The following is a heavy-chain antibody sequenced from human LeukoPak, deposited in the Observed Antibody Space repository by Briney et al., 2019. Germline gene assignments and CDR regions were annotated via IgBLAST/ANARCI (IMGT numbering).Heavy chain of an antibody. CDR1: GGSFSGYY. CDR3: ARFPGGAEYRHYYYMDV. D-gene: IGHD1-14*01. J-gene: IGHJ6*03. Sequence: SETLSLTCAVYGGSFSGYYWSWIRQPPGKGLECIAYIYYSDSTNYKPSLKSRVTVSVDTSKNQFSLKLSSVTAADTAVYYCARFPGGAEYRHYYYMDVWGTGTTVTVSS. CDR2: IYYSDST. V-gene: IGHV4-59*01.